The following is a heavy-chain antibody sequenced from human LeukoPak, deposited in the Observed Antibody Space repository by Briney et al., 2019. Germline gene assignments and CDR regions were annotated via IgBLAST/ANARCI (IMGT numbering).Heavy chain of an antibody. CDR1: GGSFSGYY. J-gene: IGHJ4*02. CDR2: INHSGST. D-gene: IGHD4-17*01. V-gene: IGHV4-34*01. Sequence: SETLSLTCAVYGGSFSGYYWSWIRQPPGKGLEWIGEINHSGSTNYNPSLKSRVTISVDTSKNQFSLKLSSVTAADTAVYYCARHSGTVPNFDYWGQGTLVTVSS. CDR3: ARHSGTVPNFDY.